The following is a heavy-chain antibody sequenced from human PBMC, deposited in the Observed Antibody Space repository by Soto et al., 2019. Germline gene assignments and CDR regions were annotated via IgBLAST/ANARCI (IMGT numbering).Heavy chain of an antibody. J-gene: IGHJ4*02. V-gene: IGHV5-51*01. Sequence: GGSLKLSCNGSAYTFTNYWIGWVRQLPGKGLEWMGIIYPGGSETRYSPSFQGRVTISVDKSSTIAYLQWSSLKTSDTATYQCVRLGDRAQVNYIDHWGQGTLVTVSS. CDR2: IYPGGSET. CDR1: AYTFTNYW. CDR3: VRLGDRAQVNYIDH. D-gene: IGHD3-22*01.